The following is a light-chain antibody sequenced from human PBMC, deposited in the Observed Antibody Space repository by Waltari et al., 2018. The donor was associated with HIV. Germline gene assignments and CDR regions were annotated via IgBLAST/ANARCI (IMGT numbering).Light chain of an antibody. CDR3: QSYDSSLSGSRV. J-gene: IGLJ3*02. CDR2: GNS. Sequence: QSVLTQPPSVSGAPGQRVTISCTGSSSNIGAGYDVHWYHQLPGPAPKLLSYGNSNRPAVVPDRFSGSKSGTSASRTITGLQAEDAADYYCQSYDSSLSGSRVFGGGTKLTVL. V-gene: IGLV1-40*01. CDR1: SSNIGAGYD.